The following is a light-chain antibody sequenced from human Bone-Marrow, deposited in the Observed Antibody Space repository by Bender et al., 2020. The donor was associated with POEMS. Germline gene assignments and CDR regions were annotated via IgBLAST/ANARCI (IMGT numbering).Light chain of an antibody. CDR1: NSDIGSYNF. Sequence: QSVLTQPPSVSGAPGQRVTISCTGSNSDIGSYNFVSWYQQHPGKAPKLMIYGVTNRPSGVSNRFFGSKSDNTASLTVSGLQAEDEADYYCYSFTTNNTRVFGAGTKLTVL. CDR2: GVT. V-gene: IGLV2-14*03. CDR3: YSFTTNNTRV. J-gene: IGLJ3*02.